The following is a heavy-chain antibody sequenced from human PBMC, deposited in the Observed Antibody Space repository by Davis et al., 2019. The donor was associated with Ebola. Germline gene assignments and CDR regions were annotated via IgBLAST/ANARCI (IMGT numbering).Heavy chain of an antibody. V-gene: IGHV1-3*01. CDR2: INAGNGNT. CDR1: GYTFTSYG. Sequence: ASVKVSCKASGYTFTSYGISWVRQAPGQRLEWMGWINAGNGNTKYSQKFQGRVTITRDTSASTAYMELSSLRSEDTAVYYCARVWGSYYYGMDVWGQGTTVTVSS. D-gene: IGHD3-16*01. J-gene: IGHJ6*02. CDR3: ARVWGSYYYGMDV.